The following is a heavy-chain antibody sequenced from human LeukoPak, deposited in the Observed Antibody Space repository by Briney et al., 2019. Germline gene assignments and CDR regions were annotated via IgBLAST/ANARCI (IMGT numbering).Heavy chain of an antibody. J-gene: IGHJ4*02. CDR2: INPNNGGT. V-gene: IGHV1-2*06. CDR3: ARVYHYGGNTNYFDY. CDR1: GYTFTAYY. D-gene: IGHD4-23*01. Sequence: AASVKVSCKASGYTFTAYYMHWVREAPGQGLEWMGRINPNNGGTIYSQKFQGRVTMTTDTSISAAYMELGRLRPDDTAVYYCARVYHYGGNTNYFDYWGQGTLVSVSS.